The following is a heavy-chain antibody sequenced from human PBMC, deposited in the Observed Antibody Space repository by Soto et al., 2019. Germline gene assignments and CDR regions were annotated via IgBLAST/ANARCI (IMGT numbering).Heavy chain of an antibody. CDR1: GYTFTSYD. CDR3: ARSLVLRYFDWLYYYYYYMDF. V-gene: IGHV1-8*01. Sequence: ASVKVSCKASGYTFTSYDINWVRQATGQGLEWMGWMNPNSGNTGYAQKFQGRVTMTRNTSIGTAYMELSSLRSEDTAVYYCARSLVLRYFDWLYYYYYYMDFRGQGTTVTVS. D-gene: IGHD3-9*01. J-gene: IGHJ6*03. CDR2: MNPNSGNT.